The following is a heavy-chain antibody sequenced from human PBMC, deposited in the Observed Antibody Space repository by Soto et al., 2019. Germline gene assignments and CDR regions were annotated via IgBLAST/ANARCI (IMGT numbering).Heavy chain of an antibody. CDR2: IYNSGST. CDR3: ATYRKFFQI. V-gene: IGHV4-30-2*01. J-gene: IGHJ3*02. CDR1: GGYISGGYYS. Sequence: PSETLSLTCAVSGGYISGGYYSWRWIRQPPGKGLEWIGFIYNSGSTYYNSSLKSRVTISVDRSKNHFFLNLTSVTAADTAVYYCATYRKFFQICGQGTKVTVSS.